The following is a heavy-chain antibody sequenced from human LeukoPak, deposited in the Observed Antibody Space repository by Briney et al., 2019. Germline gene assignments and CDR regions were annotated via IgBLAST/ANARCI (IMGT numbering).Heavy chain of an antibody. V-gene: IGHV3-13*01. J-gene: IGHJ3*02. Sequence: GGSLRLSCAGSGFTFGNYAMNWVRQVPGRGLEWVSAIGIGDDTHYPDSVKGRFTISRENAKNSLYLQMNTLRDGDTAVYYCIRGGIRVSGIDAFDIWGQGTMVTVSS. CDR2: IGIGDDT. CDR3: IRGGIRVSGIDAFDI. CDR1: GFTFGNYA. D-gene: IGHD5/OR15-5a*01.